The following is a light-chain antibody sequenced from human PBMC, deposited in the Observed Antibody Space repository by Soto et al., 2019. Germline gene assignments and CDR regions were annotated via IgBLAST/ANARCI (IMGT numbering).Light chain of an antibody. V-gene: IGKV3-11*01. CDR3: QLSQQRSSWPPIA. CDR1: PRISRS. Sequence: DIVVTQSPATLSLSPVNRVSLSCTDNPRISRSLAWYQQRPGQPPRILIYDASFRATGIPERFSGSGSGTDFTLSISSLEPEDFAVYYCQLSQQRSSWPPIAFGQGTRLEI. CDR2: DAS. J-gene: IGKJ5*01.